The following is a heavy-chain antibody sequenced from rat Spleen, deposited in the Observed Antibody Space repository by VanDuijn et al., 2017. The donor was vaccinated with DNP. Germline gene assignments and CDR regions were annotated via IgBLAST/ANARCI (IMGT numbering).Heavy chain of an antibody. CDR1: GFSLSNYV. CDR3: ATHNYYFDY. D-gene: IGHD1-4*01. V-gene: IGHV3-3*01. Sequence: VQLRESGPGLVQPSQTLSLTCTVSGFSLSNYVVSWVRQPPGNKLEWMGFISSAGSTNYNPSLKSRISITRDTSKNKFFLQVNSVTTEDTATYYCATHNYYFDYWGQGVMVTVSS. CDR2: ISSAGST. J-gene: IGHJ2*01.